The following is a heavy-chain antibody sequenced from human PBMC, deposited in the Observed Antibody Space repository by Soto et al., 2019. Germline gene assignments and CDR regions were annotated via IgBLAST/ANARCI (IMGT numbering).Heavy chain of an antibody. CDR3: ARESEDLTSNFDY. CDR1: GFTFTRYS. J-gene: IGHJ4*02. V-gene: IGHV3-21*06. Sequence: PGGSLRLCCGASGFTFTRYSMNWVRQAPGKGLEWVSSISSTTNYIYYGDSMKGRFTISRDNAKNSLYLEMNSLRAEDTAVYYCARESEDLTSNFDYWGQGTLVTVSS. CDR2: ISSTTNYI.